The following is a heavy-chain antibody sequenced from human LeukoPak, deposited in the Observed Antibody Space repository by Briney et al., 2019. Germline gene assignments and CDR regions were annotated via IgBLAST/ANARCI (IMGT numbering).Heavy chain of an antibody. CDR1: GGSISSGGYY. CDR2: IYHSGST. V-gene: IGHV4-30-2*01. Sequence: PSQTLSLTCTVSGGSISSGGYYWSWIRQPPGKGLEWIGYIYHSGSTYYNPSLKSRVTISVDRSKNQFSLKLSSVTAADTAVYYCARAYCSSTSCYRYYYYYYYMDVWGKGTTVTVSS. CDR3: ARAYCSSTSCYRYYYYYYYMDV. J-gene: IGHJ6*03. D-gene: IGHD2-2*01.